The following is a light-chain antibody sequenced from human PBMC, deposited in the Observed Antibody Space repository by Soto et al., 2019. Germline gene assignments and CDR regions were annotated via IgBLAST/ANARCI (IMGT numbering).Light chain of an antibody. J-gene: IGKJ2*01. V-gene: IGKV3-20*01. CDR1: QSVSSSY. Sequence: EIVLTQSPGTLSLSPGERATLSCRASQSVSSSYLAWYQQKPGQAPRLLIYGASSRATGIPDRFSGSGSGTDLTLTISRLEPEDFAVYYCQQYVSSPQYTFGQGTKLEIK. CDR2: GAS. CDR3: QQYVSSPQYT.